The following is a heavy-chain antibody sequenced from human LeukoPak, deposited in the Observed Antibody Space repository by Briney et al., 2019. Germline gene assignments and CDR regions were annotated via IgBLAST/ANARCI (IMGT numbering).Heavy chain of an antibody. D-gene: IGHD2-15*01. CDR1: GGSISSYY. CDR2: IYTSGST. CDR3: ARANLGSSNYYMDV. J-gene: IGHJ6*03. V-gene: IGHV4-4*07. Sequence: PSETLSLTCTVSGGSISSYYWSWIRQPAGKGLEWIGRIYTSGSTNYNPSLKSRVTISVDTSKNQFSLKLSSVTAADTAVYYCARANLGSSNYYMDVWGKGTTVTVSS.